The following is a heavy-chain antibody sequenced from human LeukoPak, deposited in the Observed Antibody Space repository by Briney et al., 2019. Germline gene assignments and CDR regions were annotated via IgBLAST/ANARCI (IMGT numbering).Heavy chain of an antibody. CDR3: AKGPNFGSWRALDY. Sequence: GGSLRLSCAASGFTFSSYVMSWVRQAPGKGLEWVSSISGDGLGTWYADSVRGRFTISRDKPRNTLYLQLNSLRVDDTAVYYCAKGPNFGSWRALDYWGQGSLVTVSS. CDR2: ISGDGLGT. D-gene: IGHD3-10*01. CDR1: GFTFSSYV. V-gene: IGHV3-23*01. J-gene: IGHJ4*02.